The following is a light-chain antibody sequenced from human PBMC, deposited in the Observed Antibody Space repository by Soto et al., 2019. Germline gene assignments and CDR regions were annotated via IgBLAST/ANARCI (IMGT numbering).Light chain of an antibody. CDR1: SSNIGTGYD. J-gene: IGLJ2*01. CDR3: QSYDNSLSGVV. CDR2: GHN. Sequence: QSVLTQSPSVSAAPGQTVTISCSGSSSNIGTGYDVHWYQQLPGTAPKLLIYGHNNRPSGVPDRFSGSKSGTSASLAISGLQADDEADYYCQSYDNSLSGVVFGGGTKVTVL. V-gene: IGLV1-40*01.